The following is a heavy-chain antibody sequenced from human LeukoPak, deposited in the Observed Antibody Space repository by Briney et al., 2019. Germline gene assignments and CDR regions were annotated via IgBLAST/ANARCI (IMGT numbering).Heavy chain of an antibody. CDR1: GGSISNDNW. V-gene: IGHV4-4*02. CDR3: ARRPNSDGSGYPFDY. D-gene: IGHD3-22*01. CDR2: IYHGERT. J-gene: IGHJ4*02. Sequence: SGTLSLTCAVSGGSISNDNWWSWVRQPPGKGLEWVGDIYHGERTNYDPYLRSRVTISLDKTKNQFSLRLSSVSAADTAVYYCARRPNSDGSGYPFDYWGQGTLVTVSS.